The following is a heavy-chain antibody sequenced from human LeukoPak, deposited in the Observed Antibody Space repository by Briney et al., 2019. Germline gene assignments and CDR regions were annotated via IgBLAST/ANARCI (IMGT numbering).Heavy chain of an antibody. CDR1: GGSISSYY. J-gene: IGHJ4*02. CDR3: ARSFIGLDY. D-gene: IGHD3-10*01. Sequence: SETLSLTCTVSGGSISSYYWSWIRQPPGKGLEWIGYIHYSGSTNYNPSLKSRVTISVDTSKNQFSLKLSSVTAADTAVYYCARSFIGLDYWGQGTLVTVSS. V-gene: IGHV4-59*01. CDR2: IHYSGST.